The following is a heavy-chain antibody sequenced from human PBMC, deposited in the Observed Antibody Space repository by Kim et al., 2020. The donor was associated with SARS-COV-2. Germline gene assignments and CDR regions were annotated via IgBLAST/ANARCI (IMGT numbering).Heavy chain of an antibody. V-gene: IGHV4-31*03. Sequence: SEPLSLTCSVSGGSIRSGGKFWTWIRQHPAKGLEWIGYISYSGNSHYSPSLRSRVSISLQTSENQFSLELTSVTAADTAVYYCARGQPLDYWGQGILVTV. CDR1: GGSIRSGGKF. CDR3: ARGQPLDY. D-gene: IGHD2-2*01. J-gene: IGHJ4*02. CDR2: ISYSGNS.